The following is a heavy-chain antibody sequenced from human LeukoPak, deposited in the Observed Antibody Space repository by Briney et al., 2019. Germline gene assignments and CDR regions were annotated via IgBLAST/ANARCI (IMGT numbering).Heavy chain of an antibody. CDR2: SYTSGST. J-gene: IGHJ5*02. Sequence: PSETLSLTCTVSGDSINSYYWSWIRQPPGKGLEWIGRSYTSGSTNYDPSLKSRVTISVDTSKNQFSLKLSSVTAADTAVYYCARSGYSHGYYTNWFDPWGQGTLVTVSS. V-gene: IGHV4-4*08. CDR1: GDSINSYY. D-gene: IGHD5-18*01. CDR3: ARSGYSHGYYTNWFDP.